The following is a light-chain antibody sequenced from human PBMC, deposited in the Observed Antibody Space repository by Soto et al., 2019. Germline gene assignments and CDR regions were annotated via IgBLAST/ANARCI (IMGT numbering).Light chain of an antibody. Sequence: SYELTQPPSLSVAPGQTARITFGGNNIGSKSVHWYQQKPGQAPVLVVYDDSDRPSGIPERFSGSKSGNTATLTISRVEVGDEADYFCQVWDPSSDPNYVFGTGTKVTVL. CDR2: DDS. V-gene: IGLV3-21*02. J-gene: IGLJ1*01. CDR3: QVWDPSSDPNYV. CDR1: NIGSKS.